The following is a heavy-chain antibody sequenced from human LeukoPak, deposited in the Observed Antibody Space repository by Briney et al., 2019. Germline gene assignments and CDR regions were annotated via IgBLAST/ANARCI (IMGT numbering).Heavy chain of an antibody. Sequence: RPSETLSLTCTVSGGSISSSSYYWGEIRQPPGKGLEWLAVSSGDEDSIHYADSVRGHFVISTDNSENTSYLHMNSLRAEDTAVYYCTIDLMTGFSSGWHFAYWGQGTLVTVSS. CDR3: TIDLMTGFSSGWHFAY. V-gene: IGHV4-39*02. CDR2: SSGDEDSI. CDR1: GGSISSSSYY. J-gene: IGHJ4*02. D-gene: IGHD6-19*01.